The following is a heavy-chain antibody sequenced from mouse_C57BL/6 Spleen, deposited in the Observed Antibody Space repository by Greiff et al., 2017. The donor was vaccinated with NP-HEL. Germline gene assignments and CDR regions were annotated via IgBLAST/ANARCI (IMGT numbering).Heavy chain of an antibody. CDR1: GFTFSDYG. J-gene: IGHJ1*03. V-gene: IGHV5-17*01. Sequence: EVKLVESGGGLVKPGGSLKLSCAASGFTFSDYGMHWVRQAPEKGLEWVAYISSGSSTIYYADTVKGRFTISRDNAKNTLFLQMTSLRSEDTAMYYCARPITTGWDFDVWGTGTTVTVSS. CDR3: ARPITTGWDFDV. CDR2: ISSGSSTI. D-gene: IGHD1-2*01.